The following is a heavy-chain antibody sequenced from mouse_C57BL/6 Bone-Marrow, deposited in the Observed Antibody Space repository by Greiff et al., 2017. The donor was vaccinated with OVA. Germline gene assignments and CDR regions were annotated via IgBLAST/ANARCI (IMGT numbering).Heavy chain of an antibody. V-gene: IGHV1-14*01. D-gene: IGHD1-1*01. Sequence: EVQLQQSGPELVKPGASVKMSCKASGYTFTSYVMHWVKQKPGQGLEWIGYINPYNDGTKYNEKFKGKATLTSDKSSSTAYMELSSLTSEDSAVYYWARGETTVESRAFAYWGQGTLVTVSA. CDR3: ARGETTVESRAFAY. J-gene: IGHJ3*01. CDR2: INPYNDGT. CDR1: GYTFTSYV.